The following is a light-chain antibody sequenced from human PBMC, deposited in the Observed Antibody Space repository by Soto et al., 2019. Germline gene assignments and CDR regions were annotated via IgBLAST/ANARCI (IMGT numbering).Light chain of an antibody. Sequence: QSALTQPASVSGSPGQSITISCTGTSSDVGGYNYVSWYQHHPGKAPKLMIYEVNNRPSGVSNRFSGSKSGNTASLTISGLQAEDEADYYCCSYTSSNSVVFGGGTKLTVL. CDR2: EVN. CDR1: SSDVGGYNY. V-gene: IGLV2-14*01. CDR3: CSYTSSNSVV. J-gene: IGLJ2*01.